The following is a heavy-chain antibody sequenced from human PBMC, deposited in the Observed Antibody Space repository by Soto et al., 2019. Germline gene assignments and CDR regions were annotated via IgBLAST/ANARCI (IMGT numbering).Heavy chain of an antibody. CDR3: ARRAETNGWNGFGADKYYFDF. CDR2: MNPNTGNS. CDR1: GYTFTSYD. V-gene: IGHV1-8*01. J-gene: IGHJ4*02. Sequence: QVQLVQSGAEVRKPGASVKVSCEASGYTFTSYDIYWVRQATGQGLEWMGWMNPNTGNSGYAQKFQGRVTMTSDTSLSTANMALSSLGSEDTAVYDCARRAETNGWNGFGADKYYFDFWGQGTLVTVSS. D-gene: IGHD1-1*01.